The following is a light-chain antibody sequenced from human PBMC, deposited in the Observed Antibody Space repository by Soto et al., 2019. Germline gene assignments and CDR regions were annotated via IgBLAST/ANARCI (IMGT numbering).Light chain of an antibody. J-gene: IGKJ2*01. Sequence: EMVLTQSPGTLSLSPGERATLSCRASHIFSISYLAWYQQKPGQAPGLRIYSSTRRAPGVPDRFSVSGSGTGFALTITRLSPEDFEVDFYQQYGGSTLCSFGPGTKVDIK. V-gene: IGKV3-20*01. CDR1: HIFSISY. CDR3: QQYGGSTLCS. CDR2: SST.